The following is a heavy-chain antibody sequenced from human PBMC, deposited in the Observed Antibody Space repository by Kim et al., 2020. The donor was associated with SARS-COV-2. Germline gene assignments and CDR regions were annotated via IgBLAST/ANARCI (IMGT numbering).Heavy chain of an antibody. CDR2: IDYSGST. Sequence: SETLSLTCTVSGASISSGGYYWSWIRQHQGKGLEWIAYIDYSGSTDDNPSVKSRLIISLDKSKNQISLKLSSVTAADTAVYYGVRGRRDGYNYFDYWGQGTLVTVSS. CDR1: GASISSGGYY. J-gene: IGHJ4*02. V-gene: IGHV4-31*03. D-gene: IGHD5-12*01. CDR3: VRGRRDGYNYFDY.